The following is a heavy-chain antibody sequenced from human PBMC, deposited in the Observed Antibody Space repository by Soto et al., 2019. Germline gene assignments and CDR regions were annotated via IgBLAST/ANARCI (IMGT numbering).Heavy chain of an antibody. V-gene: IGHV4-31*03. CDR2: IYYSGST. D-gene: IGHD5-12*01. CDR1: GGSISSGGYY. Sequence: SETLSHTCTFSGGSISSGGYYLSWIRQHPGKGLEWIGYIYYSGSTYYNPSLKSRVTISVDTSKNQFSLKLSSVTAADTAVYYCARMSGYSGYGDYYYGMDVWGQGTTVTVSS. CDR3: ARMSGYSGYGDYYYGMDV. J-gene: IGHJ6*02.